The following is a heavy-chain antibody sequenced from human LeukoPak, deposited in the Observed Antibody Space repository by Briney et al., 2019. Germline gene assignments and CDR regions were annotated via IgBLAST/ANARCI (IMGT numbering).Heavy chain of an antibody. CDR2: INPYSGGT. V-gene: IGHV1-2*06. D-gene: IGHD6-19*01. CDR1: GYTFTDYY. CDR3: ARDYSSGWYVY. Sequence: ASVTVSFKASGYTFTDYYMHWVRQAPGQGLEWMGRINPYSGGTNYAQKFQGRVTMTRDTSISTAYMELSRLKSDDTAVYYCARDYSSGWYVYWGQGTLVTVSS. J-gene: IGHJ4*02.